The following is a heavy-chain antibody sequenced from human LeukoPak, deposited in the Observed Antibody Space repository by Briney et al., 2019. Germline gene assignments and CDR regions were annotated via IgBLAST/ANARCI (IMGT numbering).Heavy chain of an antibody. V-gene: IGHV3-30-3*01. CDR2: TSYDGGNK. CDR1: GFTFSNYA. D-gene: IGHD1-26*01. CDR3: ARGGGSGSYFRLLDY. Sequence: GGSLRLSCATSGFTFSNYAMHWVRQAPGKGLEWVALTSYDGGNKYYADSVKGRFTISRDNSKNTLYLQMNSLRAEDTAVYYCARGGGSGSYFRLLDYWGQGTLVTVSS. J-gene: IGHJ4*02.